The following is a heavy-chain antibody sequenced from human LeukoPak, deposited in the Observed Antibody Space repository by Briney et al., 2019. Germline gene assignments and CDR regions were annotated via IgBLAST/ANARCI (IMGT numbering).Heavy chain of an antibody. J-gene: IGHJ3*02. Sequence: SETLSLTCTVSGGSISSSSYYWGWIRQPPGKGLEWIGNIYYSGSTYYNPSLKSRVTISVDTSKNQFSLKLSSVTAADTAVYYCARDTGNFPHVSFDIWGQETMVTVSS. CDR1: GGSISSSSYY. CDR2: IYYSGST. V-gene: IGHV4-39*07. CDR3: ARDTGNFPHVSFDI. D-gene: IGHD1-7*01.